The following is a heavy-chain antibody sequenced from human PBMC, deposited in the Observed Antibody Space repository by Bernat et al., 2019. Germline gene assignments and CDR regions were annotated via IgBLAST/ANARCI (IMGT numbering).Heavy chain of an antibody. V-gene: IGHV3-11*05. CDR1: GYTFSDYY. CDR2: ISTSSSYT. D-gene: IGHD3-10*01. J-gene: IGHJ6*02. CDR3: ARDGYLWFYDSGRRAEDNYGMDV. Sequence: QVQLVESGGGLVKPGGSLRLSCAASGYTFSDYYMSWIRQAPGQGLEWVSYISTSSSYTNYADTVKGRVTISRDRAKNSLYLQMNSLRAEDTAVYYCARDGYLWFYDSGRRAEDNYGMDVWGQGTTVTVSS.